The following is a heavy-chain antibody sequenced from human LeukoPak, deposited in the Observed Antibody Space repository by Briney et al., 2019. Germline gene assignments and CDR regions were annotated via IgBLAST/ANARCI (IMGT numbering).Heavy chain of an antibody. CDR2: INHSGST. Sequence: KSSETLSLTCAVYGRSFSGYYWSWIRQPPGKGLEWIGEINHSGSTNYNPSLKSRVTISVDTSKNQFSLKLSSVTAADTAVYYCARVVDTVVGEGSFDYWGQGTLVTVSS. J-gene: IGHJ4*02. V-gene: IGHV4-34*01. CDR3: ARVVDTVVGEGSFDY. CDR1: GRSFSGYY. D-gene: IGHD5-18*01.